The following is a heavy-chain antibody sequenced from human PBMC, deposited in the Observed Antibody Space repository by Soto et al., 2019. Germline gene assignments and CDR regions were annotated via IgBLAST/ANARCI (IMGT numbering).Heavy chain of an antibody. V-gene: IGHV4-30-4*01. CDR1: GDSISTVDYF. J-gene: IGHJ5*01. Sequence: PSETLSRTCSVSGDSISTVDYFWAWIRQPPGQALEYIGYIYKSTTTYYNPSFESRVASSLDTSKSQFSLTVTSVTAADTAVYFCARGRYCLTGRCFPNWFDSWGQGTLVTVSS. CDR3: ARGRYCLTGRCFPNWFDS. D-gene: IGHD2-15*01. CDR2: IYKSTTT.